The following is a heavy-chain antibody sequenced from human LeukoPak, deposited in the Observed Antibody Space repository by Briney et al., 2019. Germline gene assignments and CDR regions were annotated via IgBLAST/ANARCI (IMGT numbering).Heavy chain of an antibody. CDR2: MNPNSGNT. V-gene: IGHV1-8*03. D-gene: IGHD2-15*01. CDR3: ARAGHLLPPTDAFDI. CDR1: GYTFTSYD. J-gene: IGHJ3*02. Sequence: ASVKVSCKASGYTFTSYDINWVRQATGQGLEWMGWMNPNSGNTGYAQKFQGRVTITRITSISTAYMELSSLRSEDTAVYYCARAGHLLPPTDAFDIWGQGTMVTVSS.